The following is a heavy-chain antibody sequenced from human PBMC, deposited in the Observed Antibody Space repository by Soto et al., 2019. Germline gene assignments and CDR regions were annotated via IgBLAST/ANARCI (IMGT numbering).Heavy chain of an antibody. Sequence: EVQLVESGGGLVKPGGSLRLSCAASGFPFSSYSMNWVRQAPGKGLEWVSSISSSSYIHYADSLQGRFTISRDNAKNSLYLQMNSLRAEDTAVYYCARGPPMATITFFAYWGQGTLVTVSS. D-gene: IGHD5-12*01. CDR3: ARGPPMATITFFAY. CDR2: ISSSSYI. V-gene: IGHV3-21*01. CDR1: GFPFSSYS. J-gene: IGHJ4*02.